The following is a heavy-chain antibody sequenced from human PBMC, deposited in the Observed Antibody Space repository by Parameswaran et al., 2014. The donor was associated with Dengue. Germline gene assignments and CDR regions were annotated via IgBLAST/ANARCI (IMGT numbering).Heavy chain of an antibody. J-gene: IGHJ5*02. V-gene: IGHV3-33*01. D-gene: IGHD2-2*01. CDR2: IWYDGSNK. CDR3: ARSGVVPAARQFDP. Sequence: VRQAPGKGLEWVAVIWYDGSNKYYADSVKGRFTISRDNSKNTLYLQMNSLRAEDTAVYYCARSGVVPAARQFDPWGQGTLVTVSS.